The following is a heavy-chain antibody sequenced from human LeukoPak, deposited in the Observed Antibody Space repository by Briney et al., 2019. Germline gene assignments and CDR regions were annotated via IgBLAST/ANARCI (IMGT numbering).Heavy chain of an antibody. CDR3: ARDSKPDDFWSGYASYYYYGMDV. D-gene: IGHD3-3*01. J-gene: IGHJ6*02. CDR1: GFTFSSYG. V-gene: IGHV3-33*01. Sequence: SGGSLRLSCAASGFTFSSYGMHWVRQAPGKGLEWVAVIWYDGSNKYYADSVKGRFTISRDNSKNTLYLQMNSLRAEDTAVYYCARDSKPDDFWSGYASYYYYGMDVWGQGTTVTVSS. CDR2: IWYDGSNK.